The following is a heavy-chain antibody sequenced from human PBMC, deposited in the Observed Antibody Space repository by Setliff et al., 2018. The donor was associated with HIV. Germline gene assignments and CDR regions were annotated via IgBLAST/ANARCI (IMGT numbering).Heavy chain of an antibody. Sequence: ESGPTLVNPTQTLTLTCTFSGFSLSTSGVGVGWIRQPPGKALEWLARIDWDDDKYYITSLKTRLTISKDTSKNQVVLTMTNMDPVDSGTYFCARTRPPCGLASAYFFDSWGQGTLVTVSS. CDR3: ARTRPPCGLASAYFFDS. V-gene: IGHV2-70*11. J-gene: IGHJ4*02. CDR1: GFSLSTSGVG. D-gene: IGHD6-25*01. CDR2: IDWDDDK.